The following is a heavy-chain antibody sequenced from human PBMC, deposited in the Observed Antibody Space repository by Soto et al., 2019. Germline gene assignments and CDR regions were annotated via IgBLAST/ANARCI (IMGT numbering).Heavy chain of an antibody. Sequence: QVQLEQSGAEVKKPGSSVKVSCKASGGTFRTAAVSWVRQAPGQGLEWMVGIMPVFLTPDYAQKFHGRVTITADESTSTAYMELSGLRSDDTAVYYCARDNDRPQLGGNYYYILDVWGQGTTITVSS. CDR2: IMPVFLTP. J-gene: IGHJ6*02. CDR3: ARDNDRPQLGGNYYYILDV. V-gene: IGHV1-69*12. CDR1: GGTFRTAA. D-gene: IGHD2-8*01.